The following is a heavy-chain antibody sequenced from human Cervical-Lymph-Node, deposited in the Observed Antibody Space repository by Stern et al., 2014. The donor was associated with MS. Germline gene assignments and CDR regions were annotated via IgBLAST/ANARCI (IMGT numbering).Heavy chain of an antibody. V-gene: IGHV5-51*03. CDR1: GYTFTNNW. J-gene: IGHJ6*02. D-gene: IGHD1-1*01. Sequence: EVQLVESGAEVKKPGESLKISCKGSGYTFTNNWIAWVRQMPGKGLEWMGIIYPDDSDIRYSPSLQGQVTLSADKTLRTASLPWSSRKAAESAGYYWARPPPRRKWDDPNYGMDVWGQGTTVTVSS. CDR3: ARPPPRRKWDDPNYGMDV. CDR2: IYPDDSDI.